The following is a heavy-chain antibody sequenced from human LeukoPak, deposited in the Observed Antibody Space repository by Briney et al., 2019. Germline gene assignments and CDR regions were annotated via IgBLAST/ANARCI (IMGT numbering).Heavy chain of an antibody. V-gene: IGHV3-21*04. D-gene: IGHD5-18*01. CDR3: ARAGSYGLRPYYYGMDV. Sequence: KSGGSLRLSCAASGFTFSSYSMNWVRQAPGKGLEWVSSISSSSTYIYYADSVKGRFTVSRDNAKNSLYLQMNSLRAEDTAVYYCARAGSYGLRPYYYGMDVWGQGTTVTVSS. CDR1: GFTFSSYS. J-gene: IGHJ6*02. CDR2: ISSSSTYI.